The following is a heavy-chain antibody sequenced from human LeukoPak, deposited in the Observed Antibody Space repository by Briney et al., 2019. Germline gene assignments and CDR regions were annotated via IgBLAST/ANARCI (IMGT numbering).Heavy chain of an antibody. D-gene: IGHD1-14*01. V-gene: IGHV4-34*01. CDR1: GFTFSSYG. CDR3: SRATTAFDY. Sequence: PGGSLRLSCAASGFTFSSYGMHWVRQAPGKGLEWIGEINHSGSTNYNPSLKSRVTISVDTSKNQFSLKLSSVTAADTAVYYCSRATTAFDYWGQGTLVTVSS. CDR2: INHSGST. J-gene: IGHJ4*02.